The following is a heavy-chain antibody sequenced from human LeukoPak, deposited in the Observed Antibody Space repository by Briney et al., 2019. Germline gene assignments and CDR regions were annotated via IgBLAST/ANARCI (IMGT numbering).Heavy chain of an antibody. V-gene: IGHV3-7*01. D-gene: IGHD4-17*01. CDR2: IKQDGSEK. CDR3: ARVYGDYEPPLYYYYYYMDV. J-gene: IGHJ6*03. CDR1: GFTFSSYW. Sequence: AGGSLRLSCAASGFTFSSYWMSWVRQAPGKGLEWVANIKQDGSEKYYVDSVKGRFTISRDNAKNSLYLQMNSLRAEDTAVYYCARVYGDYEPPLYYYYYYMDVWGKGTTVTISS.